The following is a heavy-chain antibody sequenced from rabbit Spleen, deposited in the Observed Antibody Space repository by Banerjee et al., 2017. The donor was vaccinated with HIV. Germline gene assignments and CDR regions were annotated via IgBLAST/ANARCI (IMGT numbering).Heavy chain of an antibody. CDR1: GFDLNTYG. J-gene: IGHJ4*01. Sequence: QEQLVESGGGLVQPGGSLKLSCKASGFDLNTYGVSWVRQAPGKGLEWIACINIVTGKSVYASWAKGRFTMSRTSSTTVTLQMTSLTAADTATYFCARDLVAVIGWNFNLWGPGPSSPS. CDR2: INIVTGKS. CDR3: ARDLVAVIGWNFNL. D-gene: IGHD1-1*01. V-gene: IGHV1S45*01.